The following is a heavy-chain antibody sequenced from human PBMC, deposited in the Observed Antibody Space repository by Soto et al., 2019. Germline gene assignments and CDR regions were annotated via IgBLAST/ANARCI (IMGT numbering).Heavy chain of an antibody. V-gene: IGHV3-30*04. CDR1: GFTFSSYA. J-gene: IGHJ6*02. CDR2: ISYDGSSK. Sequence: GGSLRLSCAASGFTFSSYAMHWVRQAPGKGLEWVAVISYDGSSKYYADSVKGRFTISRDNSKNTLYLQMNSLRAEDTAVYYCARRGIVGATYYYYGMDVWGQGTTVTVSS. CDR3: ARRGIVGATYYYYGMDV. D-gene: IGHD1-26*01.